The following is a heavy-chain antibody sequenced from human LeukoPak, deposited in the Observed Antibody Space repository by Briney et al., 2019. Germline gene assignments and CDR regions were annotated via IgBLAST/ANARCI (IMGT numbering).Heavy chain of an antibody. CDR2: TYYRSKWNN. J-gene: IGHJ4*02. V-gene: IGHV6-1*01. Sequence: SQTLSLTCAISGDSVSSKGAAWNWIRPSPSRGLEWLGRTYYRSKWNNDYAVSVRGRITINPDTSKNQFSLLLNSVTPEDTAVYYCARYSGLGVPDYWGQGTLVTVSS. CDR1: GDSVSSKGAA. CDR3: ARYSGLGVPDY. D-gene: IGHD2-21*01.